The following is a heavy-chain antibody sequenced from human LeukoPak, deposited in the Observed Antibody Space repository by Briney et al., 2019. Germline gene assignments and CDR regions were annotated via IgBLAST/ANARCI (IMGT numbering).Heavy chain of an antibody. Sequence: GGSLRLSCEASGFTFSRYAMIWVRQAPGKGLEWVSGSSGSGGITSYADSVKGRFTISRDNSKNTLYLQMKSLRAEDTALYYCAKGGAESYHYYGMDVWGQGTTVTVSS. J-gene: IGHJ6*02. D-gene: IGHD1-26*01. V-gene: IGHV3-23*01. CDR1: GFTFSRYA. CDR2: SSGSGGIT. CDR3: AKGGAESYHYYGMDV.